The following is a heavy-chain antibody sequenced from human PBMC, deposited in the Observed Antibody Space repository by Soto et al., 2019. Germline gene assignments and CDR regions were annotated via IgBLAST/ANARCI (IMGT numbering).Heavy chain of an antibody. CDR1: GFTFSSYG. CDR3: ARATYYYDSSGLSAYGMDV. V-gene: IGHV3-33*01. J-gene: IGHJ6*02. D-gene: IGHD3-22*01. Sequence: GGSLRLSCAASGFTFSSYGMHWVRQAPGKGLEWAAVIWYDGSNKYYADSVKGRFTISRDNSKNTLYLQMNSLRADDTAVYYCARATYYYDSSGLSAYGMDVWGQGTTVTVSS. CDR2: IWYDGSNK.